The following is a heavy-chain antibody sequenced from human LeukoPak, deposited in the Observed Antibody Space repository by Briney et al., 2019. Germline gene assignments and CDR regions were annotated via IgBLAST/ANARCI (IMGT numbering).Heavy chain of an antibody. Sequence: GGSLRLSCAASGFTFSSYAMHWVRQAPGKGLEWVAVISYDGSNKYYADSVKGRFTISRDNSKNTLYLQMNSLRAEDTAVYYCARASYSSSWYRYYYYYMDVWGKGTTVTVSS. V-gene: IGHV3-30*04. CDR1: GFTFSSYA. J-gene: IGHJ6*03. CDR2: ISYDGSNK. CDR3: ARASYSSSWYRYYYYYMDV. D-gene: IGHD6-13*01.